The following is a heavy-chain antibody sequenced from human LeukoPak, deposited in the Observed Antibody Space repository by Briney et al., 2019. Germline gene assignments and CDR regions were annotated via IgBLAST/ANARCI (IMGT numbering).Heavy chain of an antibody. CDR3: ARVTYYYGSGSYYFYFDY. J-gene: IGHJ4*02. Sequence: GASVKVSCKASVYTFTGYYMHWVRQAPGQGLEGMGWINPNSGGTNYAQKFQGRVTMTRDTSISTAYMELSKLRSDDTAVYYCARVTYYYGSGSYYFYFDYWGQGTLVTVSS. D-gene: IGHD3-10*01. V-gene: IGHV1-2*02. CDR1: VYTFTGYY. CDR2: INPNSGGT.